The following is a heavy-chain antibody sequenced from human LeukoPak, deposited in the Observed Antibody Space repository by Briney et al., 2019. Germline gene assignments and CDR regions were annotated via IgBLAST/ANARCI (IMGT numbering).Heavy chain of an antibody. CDR2: ISAYNGNT. CDR3: ARDQKLGYCSGGSCLFDP. D-gene: IGHD2-15*01. CDR1: GYTFTSYG. V-gene: IGHV1-18*01. Sequence: ASVKVSCKASGYTFTSYGISWVRQAPGQGLEWMGWISAYNGNTNYAQKLQGWVTMTRDTSISTAYMELSRLRSDDTAVYYCARDQKLGYCSGGSCLFDPWGQGTLVTVSS. J-gene: IGHJ5*02.